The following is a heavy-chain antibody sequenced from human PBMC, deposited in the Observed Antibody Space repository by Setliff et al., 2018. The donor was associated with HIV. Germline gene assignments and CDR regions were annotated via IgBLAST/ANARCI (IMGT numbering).Heavy chain of an antibody. CDR1: GYTFTSYG. CDR2: ISAYNGNT. CDR3: TRGKYYENSDGLSFDI. J-gene: IGHJ3*02. Sequence: GASVKVSCKASGYTFTSYGISWVRQAPGQGLEWMGWISAYNGNTNYAQKLQGRVTMTRDTSTSTASIELSSLRSEDTAVYYCTRGKYYENSDGLSFDIWGQGTMVTVSS. V-gene: IGHV1-18*01. D-gene: IGHD3-22*01.